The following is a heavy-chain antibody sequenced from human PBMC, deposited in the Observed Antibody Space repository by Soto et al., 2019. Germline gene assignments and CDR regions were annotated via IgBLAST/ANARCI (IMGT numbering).Heavy chain of an antibody. J-gene: IGHJ6*02. CDR1: GFTFSSYE. CDR2: ISSGGTIT. D-gene: IGHD1-1*01. Sequence: PVGSLRLSCAASGFTFSSYEMNWVRQAAGKGLEWVSYISSGGTITYNADSVKGRFTISRDNAKNSLYLQMNSLRAEDTAVYYCARVPIPQRYYYYGMDVWGQGTTVTVSS. CDR3: ARVPIPQRYYYYGMDV. V-gene: IGHV3-48*03.